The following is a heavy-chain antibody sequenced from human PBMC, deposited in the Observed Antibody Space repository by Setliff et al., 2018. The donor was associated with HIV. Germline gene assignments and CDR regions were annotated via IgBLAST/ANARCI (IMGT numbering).Heavy chain of an antibody. D-gene: IGHD3-10*01. CDR1: GFTFSSYA. J-gene: IGHJ4*02. CDR3: AKDRGHTNFYYFDY. Sequence: PGGSLRLSCAASGFTFSSYAMNWVRQAPGKGLEWVSGISASGRNTYYADSVKGRFTISRDNSKNTLYLQMNSLRAEDTAIYYCAKDRGHTNFYYFDYWGQGTLVTVSS. CDR2: ISASGRNT. V-gene: IGHV3-23*01.